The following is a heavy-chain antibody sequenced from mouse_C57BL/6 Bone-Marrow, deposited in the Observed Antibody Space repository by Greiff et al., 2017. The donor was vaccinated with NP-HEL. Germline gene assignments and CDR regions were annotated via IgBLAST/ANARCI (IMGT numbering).Heavy chain of an antibody. CDR2: IYPRSGNT. CDR1: GYTFTSYG. CDR3: AIYSKYGYFDY. V-gene: IGHV1-81*01. Sequence: VMLVESGAELARPGASVKLSCKASGYTFTSYGISWVKQRTGQGLEWIGEIYPRSGNTYYNEKFKGKATLTADKSSSTAYMELRSLTSEDSAVYFCAIYSKYGYFDYWGQGTTLTVSS. D-gene: IGHD2-5*01. J-gene: IGHJ2*01.